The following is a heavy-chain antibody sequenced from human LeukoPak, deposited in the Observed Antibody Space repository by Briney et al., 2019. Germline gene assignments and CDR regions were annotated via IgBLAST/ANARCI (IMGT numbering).Heavy chain of an antibody. J-gene: IGHJ3*02. Sequence: ASVKVSCKASGYNFPDYFMHWVRQAPGQGLEWVGRINPNTGAINYAQKIQGRVALTRDTSINTAYMELSGLRSDDTAVYYCARDTPIAVAGTKFDAFDIWGQGTMVTVSS. V-gene: IGHV1-2*06. D-gene: IGHD6-19*01. CDR2: INPNTGAI. CDR3: ARDTPIAVAGTKFDAFDI. CDR1: GYNFPDYF.